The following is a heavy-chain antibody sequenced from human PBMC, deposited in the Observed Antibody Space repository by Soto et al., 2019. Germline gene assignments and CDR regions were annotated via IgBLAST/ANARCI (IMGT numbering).Heavy chain of an antibody. Sequence: SETLSLTCTVSGDSITSDGYYWSWIRQHPGRGPEWIGYVYYSGSTYYKPSLMSRVTISVNTSKNQFSLNLNSVTAADTAEYYCARVLGSSGSNPPGLLWFDSWGQGILVIVSS. CDR2: VYYSGST. V-gene: IGHV4-31*03. CDR1: GDSITSDGYY. CDR3: ARVLGSSGSNPPGLLWFDS. D-gene: IGHD1-26*01. J-gene: IGHJ5*01.